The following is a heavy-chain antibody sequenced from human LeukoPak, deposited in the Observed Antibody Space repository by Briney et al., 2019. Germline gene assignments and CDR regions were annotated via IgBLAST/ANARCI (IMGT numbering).Heavy chain of an antibody. D-gene: IGHD1-26*01. CDR2: IYTSGST. V-gene: IGHV4-61*02. CDR1: GGSISSGSYY. Sequence: PSETLSLTCTVSGGSISSGSYYWSWIRQPAGKGLEWIGRIYTSGSTNYNPSLKSRVTISVDTSKNQFSLKLSSVTAADTAVYYCARHGQWDSGDFDYWGQGTLVTVSS. CDR3: ARHGQWDSGDFDY. J-gene: IGHJ4*02.